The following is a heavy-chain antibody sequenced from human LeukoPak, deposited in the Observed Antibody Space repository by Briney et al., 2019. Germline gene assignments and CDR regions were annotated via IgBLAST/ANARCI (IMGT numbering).Heavy chain of an antibody. J-gene: IGHJ4*02. CDR1: GGSISTYY. D-gene: IGHD5-18*01. CDR3: AREASDTAMATYYFDY. V-gene: IGHV4-4*07. Sequence: SETLSLTCTVSGGSISTYYWSWIRQPAGKGLEWIGRIYISGRTNYNPSLQSRVTMSVDTSRNQFSLKLWSVTAADTAVYYCAREASDTAMATYYFDYWGQGTLVTVSS. CDR2: IYISGRT.